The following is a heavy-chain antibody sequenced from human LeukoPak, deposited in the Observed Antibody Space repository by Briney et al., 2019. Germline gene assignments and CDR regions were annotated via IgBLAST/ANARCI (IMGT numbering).Heavy chain of an antibody. Sequence: ASVKVSCKASGGTFSSYAISWVRQAPGQRLEWMGRIIPTFGIANYAQKFQGRVTITADKSTSTAYMELSSLRSEDTAVYYCARDLSVQGDVVPAATFSSPWGQGTLVTVSS. J-gene: IGHJ5*02. CDR2: IIPTFGIA. V-gene: IGHV1-69*04. CDR1: GGTFSSYA. D-gene: IGHD2-2*01. CDR3: ARDLSVQGDVVPAATFSSP.